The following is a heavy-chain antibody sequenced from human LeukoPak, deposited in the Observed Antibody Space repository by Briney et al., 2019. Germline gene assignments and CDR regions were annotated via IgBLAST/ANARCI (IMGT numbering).Heavy chain of an antibody. CDR3: ARGGVVVVPAAYRNFDY. Sequence: ASVKVSCKASGYSFTSYYMHWVRQAPGQGLEWMGIINPSGGSTSYAQKFQGRVTMTTDTSTSTAYMELRSLRSDDTAVYYCARGGVVVVPAAYRNFDYWGQGTLVTVSS. J-gene: IGHJ4*02. CDR1: GYSFTSYY. D-gene: IGHD2-2*01. CDR2: INPSGGST. V-gene: IGHV1-46*01.